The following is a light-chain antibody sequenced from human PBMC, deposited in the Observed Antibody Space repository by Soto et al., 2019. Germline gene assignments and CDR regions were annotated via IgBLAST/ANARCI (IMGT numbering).Light chain of an antibody. Sequence: DIQRTQSPSSLSASVGDRVTITCRASQGISSYLAWYQQKPGKVPKVLIYAASTLQSGVPSRFSGSGSGTEFTLTISSLQPEDVATYYCQKYYSAPETFGQGTKVEIK. CDR1: QGISSY. CDR2: AAS. CDR3: QKYYSAPET. V-gene: IGKV1-27*01. J-gene: IGKJ1*01.